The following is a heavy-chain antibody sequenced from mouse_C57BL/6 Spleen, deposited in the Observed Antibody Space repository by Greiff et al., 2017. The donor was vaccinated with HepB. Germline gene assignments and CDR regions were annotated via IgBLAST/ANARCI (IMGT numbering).Heavy chain of an antibody. CDR3: ARGLTATYAMDY. Sequence: EVMLVESEGGLVQPGSSMKLSCTASGFTFSDYYMAWVRQVPEKGLEWVANINYDGSSTYYMDSLKSRFIISRDNAKNILYLQMISLKSEYKATYYCARGLTATYAMDYWGQGTSVTVSS. V-gene: IGHV5-16*01. CDR1: GFTFSDYY. D-gene: IGHD4-1*01. J-gene: IGHJ4*01. CDR2: INYDGSST.